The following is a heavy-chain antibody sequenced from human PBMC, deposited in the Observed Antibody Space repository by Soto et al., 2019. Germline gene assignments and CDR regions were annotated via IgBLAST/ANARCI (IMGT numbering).Heavy chain of an antibody. Sequence: ASVKVSCKASGYTFTTYAIHWVRQAPGQRLEWMGRINAANGNTKFSQKFQGRVTITRDTSASTVYMELSGLTYKDTAVYYCARRVTPPGAGCFDPWGQGTLVTVSS. CDR2: INAANGNT. CDR1: GYTFTTYA. J-gene: IGHJ5*02. V-gene: IGHV1-3*01. CDR3: ARRVTPPGAGCFDP. D-gene: IGHD2-21*02.